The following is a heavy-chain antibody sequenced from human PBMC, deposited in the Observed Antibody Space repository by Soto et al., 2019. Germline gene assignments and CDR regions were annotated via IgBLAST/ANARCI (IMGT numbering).Heavy chain of an antibody. CDR1: GFIFHNYT. CDR2: IDKDGIRT. CDR3: VKYSKPLG. J-gene: IGHJ4*02. D-gene: IGHD6-13*01. Sequence: PGGSLRLSCAASGFIFHNYTMHWFRQAPGKGLEYVSTIDKDGIRTYYADSVKGRFTISRDNPKSTLYLEMRNLRLEDTAVYYCVKYSKPLGWGQGALVTVSS. V-gene: IGHV3-64D*06.